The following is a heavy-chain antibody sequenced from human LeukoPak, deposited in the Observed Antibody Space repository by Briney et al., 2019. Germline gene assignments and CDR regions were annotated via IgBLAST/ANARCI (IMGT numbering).Heavy chain of an antibody. CDR1: GFTVSNNY. Sequence: GGSLRLSCAASGFTVSNNYMSWVRQAPGKGLEWVSVIYSGDNTYYADSVKGRFTISRDISKNTLYLEMNSLRAEDTAVYYCAKRSYGSGSSVDYWGQGTLVTVSS. CDR3: AKRSYGSGSSVDY. D-gene: IGHD3-10*01. CDR2: IYSGDNT. J-gene: IGHJ4*02. V-gene: IGHV3-66*04.